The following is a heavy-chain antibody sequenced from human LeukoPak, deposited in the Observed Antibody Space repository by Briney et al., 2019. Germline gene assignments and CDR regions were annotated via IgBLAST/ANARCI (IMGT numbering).Heavy chain of an antibody. CDR1: GGSIAIRNYY. CDR2: VYSSGSV. D-gene: IGHD7-27*01. J-gene: IGHJ1*01. V-gene: IGHV4-39*06. CDR3: ARDHDLTGTYEYLKY. Sequence: SETLSLTCAVSGGSIAIRNYYWAWIRQSPWRGLEWLGSVYSSGSVYYNPSLKSRVTILVDTSKNQFALKLRSVTAADTAVYYCARDHDLTGTYEYLKYWGRGTLVSVSS.